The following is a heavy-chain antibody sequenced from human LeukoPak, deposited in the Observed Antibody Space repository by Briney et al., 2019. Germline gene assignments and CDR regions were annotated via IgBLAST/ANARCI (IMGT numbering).Heavy chain of an antibody. D-gene: IGHD5-12*01. CDR3: AREIPIEATEVFDY. J-gene: IGHJ4*02. CDR2: INPSGGNT. CDR1: GYTFINYG. V-gene: IGHV1-46*01. Sequence: ASVKVSCKASGYTFINYGISWVRQAPGQGLEWMGLINPSGGNTNYAQKFQGRVTMTRDTSTSTVYMELSSLRSEDTAVYHCAREIPIEATEVFDYWGQGTLVTVSS.